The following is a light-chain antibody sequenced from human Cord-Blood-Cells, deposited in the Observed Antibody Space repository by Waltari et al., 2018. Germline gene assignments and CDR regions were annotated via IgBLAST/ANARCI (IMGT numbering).Light chain of an antibody. CDR3: SSYTSSSTLV. J-gene: IGLJ1*01. CDR2: DVS. V-gene: IGLV2-14*03. CDR1: SSDVGGYNY. Sequence: SALTQPASVSGSPGQSITIPCTRTSSDVGGYNYVSWYQQHPGKAPKLMIYDVSNRPSGVSNRFSGSKSGNTASLTISGLQAEDEADYYCSSYTSSSTLVFGTGTKVTVL.